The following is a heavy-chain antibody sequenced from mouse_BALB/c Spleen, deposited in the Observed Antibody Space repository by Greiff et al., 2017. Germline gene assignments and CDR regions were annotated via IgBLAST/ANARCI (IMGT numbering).Heavy chain of an antibody. Sequence: QVQLKESGAELVKPGASVKLSCKASGYTFTSYYMYWVKQRPGQGLEWIGEINPSNGGTNFNEKFKSKATLTVDKSSSTAYMQLSSLTSEDSAVYYCTRYGYFAYWGQGTLVTVSA. J-gene: IGHJ3*01. CDR2: INPSNGGT. CDR3: TRYGYFAY. D-gene: IGHD1-2*01. V-gene: IGHV1S81*02. CDR1: GYTFTSYY.